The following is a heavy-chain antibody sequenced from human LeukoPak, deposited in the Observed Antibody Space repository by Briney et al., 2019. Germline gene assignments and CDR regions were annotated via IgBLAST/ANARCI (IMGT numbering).Heavy chain of an antibody. CDR2: LYSGGST. D-gene: IGHD1-26*01. J-gene: IGHJ3*02. V-gene: IGHV3-53*01. CDR1: GFTVSSSY. CDR3: ARSHRGSNSLSFDI. Sequence: GGSLRLSCAASGFTVSSSYMSWVRQAPGQGLVWVSVLYSGGSTYYADSVKGRFTISRDNSKNTLHLQMNSLRAEDTAVYYCARSHRGSNSLSFDIWGQGTKVTVSS.